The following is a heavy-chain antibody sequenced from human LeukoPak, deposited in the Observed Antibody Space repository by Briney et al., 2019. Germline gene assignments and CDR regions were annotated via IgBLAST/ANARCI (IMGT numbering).Heavy chain of an antibody. V-gene: IGHV4-30-4*08. J-gene: IGHJ4*02. CDR3: ARGSRWELPLDY. Sequence: PSQTLSLTCTVSGGSISSGDYYWSWIRQPPGKGLEWIGEINHSGSTNYNPSLKSRVTISVDTSKNQFSLKLSSVTAADTAVYYCARGSRWELPLDYWGQGTLVTVSS. CDR1: GGSISSGDYY. D-gene: IGHD1-26*01. CDR2: INHSGST.